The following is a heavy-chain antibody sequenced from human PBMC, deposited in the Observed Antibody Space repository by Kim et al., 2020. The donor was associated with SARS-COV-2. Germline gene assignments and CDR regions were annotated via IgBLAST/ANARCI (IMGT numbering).Heavy chain of an antibody. Sequence: SETLSLTCTVSGGSISSSSYYWGWIRQPPGKGLEWIGSIYYSGSTYYNPSLKSRVTISVDTSKNQFSLKLSSVTAADTAVYYCARLEGELPYYFDYWGQGTLVTVSS. CDR1: GGSISSSSYY. J-gene: IGHJ4*02. D-gene: IGHD1-26*01. CDR2: IYYSGST. V-gene: IGHV4-39*01. CDR3: ARLEGELPYYFDY.